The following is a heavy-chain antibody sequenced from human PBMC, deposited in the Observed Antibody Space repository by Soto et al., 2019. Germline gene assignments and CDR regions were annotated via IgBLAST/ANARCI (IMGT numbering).Heavy chain of an antibody. D-gene: IGHD1-26*01. V-gene: IGHV1-69*13. CDR1: GGTFSSYA. J-gene: IGHJ6*02. CDR3: ARVGESGSYKSLYYYYYRMDV. Sequence: GAAVKVSCKASGGTFSSYAISWVRQAPGQGLEWMGGIIPIFGTANYAQKFQGRVTITADESTSTAYMELSSLRSEDTAVYYCARVGESGSYKSLYYYYYRMDVWRQGTRVTVSS. CDR2: IIPIFGTA.